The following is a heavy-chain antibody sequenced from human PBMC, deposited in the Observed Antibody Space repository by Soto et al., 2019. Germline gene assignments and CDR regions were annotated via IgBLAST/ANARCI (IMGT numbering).Heavy chain of an antibody. CDR3: ARGGGYYDSSGHYSPFQH. CDR1: GFTFSSYA. J-gene: IGHJ1*01. Sequence: GGSLRLSCAASGFTFSSYAMHWVRQAPGKGLEWVAVISYDGSNKYYADSVKGRFTISRDNSKNTLYLQMNSLRAEDTAVYYCARGGGYYDSSGHYSPFQHWGQGTLVTVSS. V-gene: IGHV3-30-3*01. CDR2: ISYDGSNK. D-gene: IGHD3-22*01.